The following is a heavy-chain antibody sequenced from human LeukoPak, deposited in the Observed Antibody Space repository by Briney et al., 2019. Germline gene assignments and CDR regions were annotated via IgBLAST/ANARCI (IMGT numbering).Heavy chain of an antibody. Sequence: GGSLRLSCAASGFTFSSYGMSWVRQAPGKGLEWVGRNRNKANSYTTEYAASVKGRFTISRDDSKNSLYLQMNSLKTEDTAVYYCAREGVSSSSRGAYYYYMDVWGKGTTVTVSS. CDR1: GFTFSSYG. CDR3: AREGVSSSSRGAYYYYMDV. J-gene: IGHJ6*03. D-gene: IGHD6-6*01. CDR2: NRNKANSYTT. V-gene: IGHV3-72*01.